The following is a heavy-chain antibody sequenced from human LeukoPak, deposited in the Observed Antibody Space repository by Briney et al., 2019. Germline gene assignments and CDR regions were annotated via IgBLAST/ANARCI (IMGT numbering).Heavy chain of an antibody. CDR2: IIPILGIT. V-gene: IGHV1-69*04. J-gene: IGHJ4*02. CDR3: ASREYDNSNYYLYYFDY. Sequence: SVKVSCKASGGTFSSYAISWVRQAPGQGLEWMGRIIPILGITNYAQKFLGRVTITADKSTSTAYMELSSLRSEDTAVYYCASREYDNSNYYLYYFDYWGQGTLVTVSS. D-gene: IGHD3-22*01. CDR1: GGTFSSYA.